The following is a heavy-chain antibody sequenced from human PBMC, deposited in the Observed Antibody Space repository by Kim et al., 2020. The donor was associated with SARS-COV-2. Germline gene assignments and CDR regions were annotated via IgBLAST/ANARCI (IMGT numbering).Heavy chain of an antibody. J-gene: IGHJ4*02. CDR3: GQGRLLWFGELSY. V-gene: IGHV3-23*01. D-gene: IGHD3-10*01. Sequence: YYADSVKGLFTITRDNSKNTLYLQRNSLRAEDTAVYYCGQGRLLWFGELSYWGQGTLVTVSS.